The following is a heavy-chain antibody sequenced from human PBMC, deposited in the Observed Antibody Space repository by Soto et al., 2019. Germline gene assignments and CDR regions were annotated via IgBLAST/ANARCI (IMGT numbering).Heavy chain of an antibody. J-gene: IGHJ4*02. D-gene: IGHD3-10*01. CDR3: ARAGSYRFDY. V-gene: IGHV3-74*01. CDR1: GFTFSSYA. Sequence: GGSLRLSCAASGFTFSSYAMSWVRQAPGKGLVWVSRISGGGSITNYADSVKGRFTISRDNAKNTLYLQMDSLRAEDTAVYYCARAGSYRFDYWGQGTLVTVSS. CDR2: ISGGGSIT.